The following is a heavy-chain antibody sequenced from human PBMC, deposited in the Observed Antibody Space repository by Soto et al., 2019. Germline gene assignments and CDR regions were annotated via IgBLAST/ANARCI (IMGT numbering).Heavy chain of an antibody. CDR2: ISGSGGST. V-gene: IGHV3-23*01. CDR3: AKDPEDIVVVPAAIGSPYYYYGMDV. Sequence: GGSLRLSCAASGFTFSSYAMSWVRQAPGKGLEWVSAISGSGGSTYYADSVKGRFTISRDNSKNTLYLQMNSLRAEDTAVYYCAKDPEDIVVVPAAIGSPYYYYGMDVWGQGTTVTVSS. CDR1: GFTFSSYA. J-gene: IGHJ6*02. D-gene: IGHD2-2*02.